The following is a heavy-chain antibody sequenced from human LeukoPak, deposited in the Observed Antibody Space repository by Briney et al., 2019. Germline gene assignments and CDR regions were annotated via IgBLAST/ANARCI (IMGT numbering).Heavy chain of an antibody. Sequence: PGRSLRLSCTASGFIFGDYAMSWVRQAPGKGLEWVGFIRGKTYGGTTDYAASVKGRFTISRDDSKSIAYLQMNSLKTEDTGVYYCTRGYRYYDGSGYYPDYWGQGTLVTVSS. V-gene: IGHV3-49*04. J-gene: IGHJ4*02. CDR1: GFIFGDYA. CDR3: TRGYRYYDGSGYYPDY. D-gene: IGHD3-22*01. CDR2: IRGKTYGGTT.